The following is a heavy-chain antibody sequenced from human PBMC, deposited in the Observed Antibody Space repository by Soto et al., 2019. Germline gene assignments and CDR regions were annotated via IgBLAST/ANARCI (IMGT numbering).Heavy chain of an antibody. J-gene: IGHJ5*02. CDR3: ARLNFQTHGDQVWFDP. CDR1: GYTFTSYD. D-gene: IGHD4-17*01. Sequence: QVQLVQSGAEVKKPGASVKVSCKASGYTFTSYDINWVRQATGQGLEWMGWMNPNSGNTGYAQKFQGRVTMTRNTSISTAYMERSSLTSEDTAVYYCARLNFQTHGDQVWFDPWGQGTLVTVSS. CDR2: MNPNSGNT. V-gene: IGHV1-8*01.